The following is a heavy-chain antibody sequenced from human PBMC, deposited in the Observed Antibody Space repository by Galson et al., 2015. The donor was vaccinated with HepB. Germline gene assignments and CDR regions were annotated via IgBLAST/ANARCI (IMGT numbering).Heavy chain of an antibody. V-gene: IGHV7-4-1*02. Sequence: SVKVSCKASGYIFTNYAMNWVRQAPGQGLEWMGWINTNTGNPTYAQGFTGRFVFSLDTSVSTAYLQISSLKADDTAVHYCARTPYYGSGSFYNVWFDPWGQGTLVTVSS. CDR1: GYIFTNYA. CDR3: ARTPYYGSGSFYNVWFDP. J-gene: IGHJ5*02. D-gene: IGHD3-10*01. CDR2: INTNTGNP.